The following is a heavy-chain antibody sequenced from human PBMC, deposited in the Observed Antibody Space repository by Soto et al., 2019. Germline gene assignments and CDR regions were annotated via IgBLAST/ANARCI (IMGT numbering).Heavy chain of an antibody. Sequence: GGSLRLSCAASGFTFSSYWMSWVRQAPGKGLEWVANIKQDGSEKYYVDSVKGRFTISRDNAKNSLYLQMNSLRAEDTAVYYCAVGYCTNGVCSRLYYMDVWGKGTTVTVSS. CDR2: IKQDGSEK. CDR1: GFTFSSYW. J-gene: IGHJ6*03. CDR3: AVGYCTNGVCSRLYYMDV. V-gene: IGHV3-7*01. D-gene: IGHD2-8*01.